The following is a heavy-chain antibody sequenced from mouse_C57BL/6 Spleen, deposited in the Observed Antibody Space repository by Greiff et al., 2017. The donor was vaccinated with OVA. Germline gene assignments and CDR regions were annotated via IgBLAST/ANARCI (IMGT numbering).Heavy chain of an antibody. D-gene: IGHD1-1*01. Sequence: VQLQQPGAELVKPGASVKLSCKASGYTFTSYWMHWVKQRPGRGLEWIGRIDPNSGGTKYNEKFKSKATLTVDKPSSTAYMQLSGLTSEESAVYYGASDYGSSAYYFDYWGQGTTRTVSS. CDR2: IDPNSGGT. CDR1: GYTFTSYW. CDR3: ASDYGSSAYYFDY. V-gene: IGHV1-72*01. J-gene: IGHJ2*01.